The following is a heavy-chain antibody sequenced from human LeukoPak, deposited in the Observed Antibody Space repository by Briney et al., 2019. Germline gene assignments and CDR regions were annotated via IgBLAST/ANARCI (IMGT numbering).Heavy chain of an antibody. CDR1: GFTFSSYA. J-gene: IGHJ6*02. Sequence: GGSLTLSCAASGFTFSSYAMSWVRQAPGKGLEWVSAISGSGGSTYYADSVKGRFTISRDNSKNTLYLQMNSLRAEDTAVYYCAKVGATPEYYYYGMDVWGQGTTVTVSS. CDR3: AKVGATPEYYYYGMDV. V-gene: IGHV3-23*01. D-gene: IGHD1-26*01. CDR2: ISGSGGST.